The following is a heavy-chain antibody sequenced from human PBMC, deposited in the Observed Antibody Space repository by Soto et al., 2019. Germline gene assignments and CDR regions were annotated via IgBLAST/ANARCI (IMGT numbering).Heavy chain of an antibody. Sequence: PGGSLRLSCAASGFTFSSYAMSWVRQAPGKGLEWVSAISGSGGSTYYADSVKGRFTISRDNSKNTLYLQMNSLRAEDTAVYYCAKDSDSIAAAGTVYFQHWGQGTLVTVSS. CDR2: ISGSGGST. CDR1: GFTFSSYA. J-gene: IGHJ1*01. CDR3: AKDSDSIAAAGTVYFQH. V-gene: IGHV3-23*01. D-gene: IGHD6-13*01.